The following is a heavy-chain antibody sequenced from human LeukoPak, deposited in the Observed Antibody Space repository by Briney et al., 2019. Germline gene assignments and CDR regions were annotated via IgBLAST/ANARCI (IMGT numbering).Heavy chain of an antibody. CDR3: ARGLNRITILGVAPEYFQH. Sequence: ASVTVSFKASGYTFSDYYIHWVRQAPGQGLEWMGWINPNTGGTNYAQRFQGRVTMTRDTSISTAYMELSRLRSDDTAVYYCARGLNRITILGVAPEYFQHWGQGTLVPVSS. D-gene: IGHD3-3*01. J-gene: IGHJ1*01. CDR2: INPNTGGT. CDR1: GYTFSDYY. V-gene: IGHV1-2*02.